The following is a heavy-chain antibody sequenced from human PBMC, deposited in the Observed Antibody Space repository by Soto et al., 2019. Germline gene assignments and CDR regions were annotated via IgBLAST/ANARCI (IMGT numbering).Heavy chain of an antibody. J-gene: IGHJ4*02. CDR3: VKGEYYYDSSGYYPFDY. CDR2: ISSNGGSI. Sequence: QPGGSLRLSCSASGFAFYGFAMHWVRQAPGKGLEYVAAISSNGGSIYYADSVKGRFTISRDNSKNTQYLQMSSLRADDTAVYYCVKGEYYYDSSGYYPFDYWGQGTLVTVSS. CDR1: GFAFYGFA. D-gene: IGHD3-22*01. V-gene: IGHV3-64D*06.